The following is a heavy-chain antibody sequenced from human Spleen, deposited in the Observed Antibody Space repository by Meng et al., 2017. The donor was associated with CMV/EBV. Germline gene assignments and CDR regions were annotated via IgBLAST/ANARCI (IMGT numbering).Heavy chain of an antibody. V-gene: IGHV1-18*01. D-gene: IGHD3-22*01. Sequence: YTFTSYGISWVRQAPGQGLEWMGWISAYNGNTNYAQKLQGRVTMTTDTSTSTAYMELRSLRSDDTAVYYCARDVVYYDSSGYYLPDYWGQGTLVTVSS. CDR3: ARDVVYYDSSGYYLPDY. CDR1: YTFTSYG. J-gene: IGHJ4*02. CDR2: ISAYNGNT.